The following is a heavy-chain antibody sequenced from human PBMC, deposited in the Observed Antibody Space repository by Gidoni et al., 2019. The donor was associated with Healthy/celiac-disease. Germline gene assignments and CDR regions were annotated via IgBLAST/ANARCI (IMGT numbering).Heavy chain of an antibody. CDR2: INPRGGST. D-gene: IGHD3-3*01. Sequence: MHWVRQAPGQGLEWMGIINPRGGSTSDAQKFQGRVTMTRDTSTSTVYMELSSLRSADTAVYYCARDLGGHYDVGSGPGYGMDVWGQGTTVTVSS. V-gene: IGHV1-46*01. J-gene: IGHJ6*02. CDR3: ARDLGGHYDVGSGPGYGMDV.